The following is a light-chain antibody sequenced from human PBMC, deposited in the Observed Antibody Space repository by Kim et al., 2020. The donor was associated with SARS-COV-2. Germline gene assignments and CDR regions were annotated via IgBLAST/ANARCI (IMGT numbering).Light chain of an antibody. CDR3: QQRSTWPLT. CDR2: DTS. V-gene: IGKV3-11*01. Sequence: LSRGGAATLSCRASQGVSRYLAWYQQKPGQAPRLRIYDTSSGATGIPARFSGSGSATDFTLTISSLEPEDVAVYYCQQRSTWPLTFGGGTKVDIK. J-gene: IGKJ4*01. CDR1: QGVSRY.